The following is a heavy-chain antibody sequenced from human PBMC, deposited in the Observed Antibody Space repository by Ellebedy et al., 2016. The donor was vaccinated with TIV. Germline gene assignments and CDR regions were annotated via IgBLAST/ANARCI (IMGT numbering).Heavy chain of an antibody. D-gene: IGHD3-10*01. J-gene: IGHJ4*02. CDR3: ARFTMVRGTRFDRFDY. Sequence: ASVKVSCKASGYTFTGYYMHWVRQAPGQGLEWMGWINPNSGGTNYAQKFQGRVTMTRDTSISTAYMELSRLRSDDTAVYYCARFTMVRGTRFDRFDYWGQGTLVTVSS. V-gene: IGHV1-2*02. CDR2: INPNSGGT. CDR1: GYTFTGYY.